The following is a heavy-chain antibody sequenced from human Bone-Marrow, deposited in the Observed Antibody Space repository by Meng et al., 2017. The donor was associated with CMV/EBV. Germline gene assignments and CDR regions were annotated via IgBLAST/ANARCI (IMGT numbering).Heavy chain of an antibody. J-gene: IGHJ6*02. CDR3: ARDLRPAALYTNYYYYYGMDV. CDR1: GFTFSSYA. D-gene: IGHD2-2*01. V-gene: IGHV3-30-3*01. Sequence: GGSLRLSCAASGFTFSSYAMHWVRQAPGKGLEWVAVISYDGSNKYYADSVKGRFTISRDNSKNTLYLQMNSLRAEDTAVYYCARDLRPAALYTNYYYYYGMDVWGQGTTDTVSS. CDR2: ISYDGSNK.